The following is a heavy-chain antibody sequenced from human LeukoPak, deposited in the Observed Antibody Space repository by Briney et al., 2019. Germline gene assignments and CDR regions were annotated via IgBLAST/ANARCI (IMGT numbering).Heavy chain of an antibody. CDR3: ARGGRHRYYYDSSGFYGSWFDP. D-gene: IGHD3-22*01. J-gene: IGHJ5*02. CDR1: GYTFTSYG. CDR2: ISAYNGNT. V-gene: IGHV1-18*01. Sequence: GASVKVSCKASGYTFTSYGISWVRQAPGQGLEWMGWISAYNGNTNYAQKLQGRVTMTTDTSTSTAFMELRSLRSDDTAVYYCARGGRHRYYYDSSGFYGSWFDPWGQGTLVTVSS.